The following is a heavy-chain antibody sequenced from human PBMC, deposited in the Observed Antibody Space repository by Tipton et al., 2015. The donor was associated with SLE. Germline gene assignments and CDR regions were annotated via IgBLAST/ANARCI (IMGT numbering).Heavy chain of an antibody. V-gene: IGHV4-34*01. J-gene: IGHJ4*02. CDR3: AGGNYPPPTFDY. CDR1: GGSFSGYY. D-gene: IGHD1-7*01. Sequence: TLSLTCTVYGGSFSGYYWTWLRQPPGKGLEWIGEINHSGSTNYNPSLQSRVTISVDTSKNQFSLKLTSVTAADTAVYFCAGGNYPPPTFDYWGQGSLVTVSS. CDR2: INHSGST.